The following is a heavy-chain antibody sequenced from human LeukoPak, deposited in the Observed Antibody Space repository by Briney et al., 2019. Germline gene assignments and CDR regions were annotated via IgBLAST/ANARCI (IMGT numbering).Heavy chain of an antibody. CDR3: ARAPLIGYCSGGSCPGYFDY. CDR2: IYYSGST. Sequence: SETLSLTCTVSGGSISSGDYYWSWIRQPPGKGLEWIGYIYYSGSTYYNPSLKSRVTISVDTSKNQFSLKLSSVTAADTAVYYCARAPLIGYCSGGSCPGYFDYWGQGTLVTVSS. CDR1: GGSISSGDYY. J-gene: IGHJ4*02. D-gene: IGHD2-15*01. V-gene: IGHV4-30-4*01.